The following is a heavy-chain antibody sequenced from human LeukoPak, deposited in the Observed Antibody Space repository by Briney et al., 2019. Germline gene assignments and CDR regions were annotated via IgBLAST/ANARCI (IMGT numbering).Heavy chain of an antibody. CDR2: IRYDGGNT. V-gene: IGHV3-30*02. D-gene: IGHD3-10*01. CDR3: ARREKVRGVIIKDY. CDR1: GFIFSNYA. Sequence: GGSLRLSCAASGFIFSNYAMQWVRQAPGMGLEWVAFIRYDGGNTYYADSVKGRFTISRDNSKNTMYLQMNSLNAEDTAVYYCARREKVRGVIIKDYWGQGTLVTVSS. J-gene: IGHJ4*02.